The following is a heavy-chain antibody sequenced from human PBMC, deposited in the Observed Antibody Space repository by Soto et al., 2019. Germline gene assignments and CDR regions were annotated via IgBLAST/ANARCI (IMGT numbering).Heavy chain of an antibody. D-gene: IGHD2-15*01. CDR2: INPSGGST. Sequence: QVQLVQSGAEVKKPGASVKVSCKASGYTFTSYYMHWVRQAPGQGLEWMGIINPSGGSTSYAQKFEGRVPMTRDTSTITVYMELSSLRSEDTAVYYCARVYCSGGSCYSIDYWGQGALVTVSS. CDR3: ARVYCSGGSCYSIDY. J-gene: IGHJ4*02. V-gene: IGHV1-46*03. CDR1: GYTFTSYY.